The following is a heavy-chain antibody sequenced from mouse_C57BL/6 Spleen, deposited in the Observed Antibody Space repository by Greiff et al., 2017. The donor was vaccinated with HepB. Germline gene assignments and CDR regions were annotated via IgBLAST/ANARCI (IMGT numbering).Heavy chain of an antibody. D-gene: IGHD1-1*01. CDR2: INPSNGGT. V-gene: IGHV1-53*01. CDR3: ARGSTVGAMDY. Sequence: VQLQQPGPELVKPGASVKLSCKASGYTFTSYWMHWVKQRPGQGLEWIGNINPSNGGTNYNEKFKSKATLTVDKSSSTASMQLSSLTSEDSAVYYCARGSTVGAMDYCGQGTSVTVSS. CDR1: GYTFTSYW. J-gene: IGHJ4*01.